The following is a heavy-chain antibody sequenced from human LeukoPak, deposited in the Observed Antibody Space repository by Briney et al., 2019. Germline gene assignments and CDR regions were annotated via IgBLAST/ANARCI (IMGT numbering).Heavy chain of an antibody. CDR3: ARDGFESGWYHFDY. Sequence: ASVKVSCKASGYTFTGYYMNWVRQSPGQGLEWMGWINPNSDVTNIAQKFQGRVTMTRDTSITTAYMELSRLRSDDTAVYYCARDGFESGWYHFDYWGQGTLVTVSS. J-gene: IGHJ4*02. V-gene: IGHV1-2*02. CDR1: GYTFTGYY. CDR2: INPNSDVT. D-gene: IGHD6-19*01.